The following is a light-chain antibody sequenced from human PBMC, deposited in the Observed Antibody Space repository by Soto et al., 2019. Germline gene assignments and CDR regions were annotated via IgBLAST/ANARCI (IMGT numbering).Light chain of an antibody. CDR1: NSNIGNNY. CDR2: DNN. V-gene: IGLV1-51*01. CDR3: GTWDNSLSAVV. J-gene: IGLJ2*01. Sequence: QSVLTQPPSVSAAPGQKVTISCSGSNSNIGNNYVSWYQQLPGTAPKLLIYDNNKRPSGIPDRFSGAKAVTSATLGITGLQAGDEADYYCGTWDNSLSAVVVGGGTKLTVL.